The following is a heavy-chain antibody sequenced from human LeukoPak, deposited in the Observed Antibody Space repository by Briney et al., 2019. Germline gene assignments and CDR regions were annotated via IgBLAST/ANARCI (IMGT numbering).Heavy chain of an antibody. CDR3: ARARHIVVVTALNYFDY. J-gene: IGHJ4*02. Sequence: PSETLSLTCTVSGVSINSGDYFWSWIRQPPGKGLEWIGYIYYSGNTYYNPSLKSRLTISVDTSKNHFSLKLSSVTAADTAVYYCARARHIVVVTALNYFDYWGQGTLVTVSS. D-gene: IGHD2-21*02. CDR2: IYYSGNT. V-gene: IGHV4-30-4*01. CDR1: GVSINSGDYF.